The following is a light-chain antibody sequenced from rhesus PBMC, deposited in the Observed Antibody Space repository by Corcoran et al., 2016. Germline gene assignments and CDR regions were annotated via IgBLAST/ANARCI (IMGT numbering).Light chain of an antibody. CDR1: QGISNW. CDR3: QQYDDLPWT. V-gene: IGKV1-69*01. J-gene: IGKJ1*01. Sequence: DIQMTQSPSSLSASVGDRVTITCRASQGISNWLSWYQQKPGKAPKLLIYRASNLETGVPSRFSGSGSGTDFTLTISSLQPEDIATYYCQQYDDLPWTFGQGTKVEIK. CDR2: RAS.